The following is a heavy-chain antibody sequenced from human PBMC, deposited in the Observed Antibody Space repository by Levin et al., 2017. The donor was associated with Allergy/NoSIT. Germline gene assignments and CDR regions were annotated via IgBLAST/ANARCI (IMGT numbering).Heavy chain of an antibody. J-gene: IGHJ6*03. V-gene: IGHV3-30*04. CDR2: ILYDGTNK. D-gene: IGHD5-24*01. Sequence: GGSLRLSCAASGFTFSAYTMHWVRRAPGKGLDWVALILYDGTNKYYADSVKGRFTISGDNSGNTLNLQMDSLRPEDSAVYFCARGRWNRDYYMDTWGRGTTVTVSS. CDR1: GFTFSAYT. CDR3: ARGRWNRDYYMDT.